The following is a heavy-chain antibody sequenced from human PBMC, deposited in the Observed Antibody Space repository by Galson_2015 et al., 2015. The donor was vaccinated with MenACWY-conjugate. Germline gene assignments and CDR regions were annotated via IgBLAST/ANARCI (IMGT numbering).Heavy chain of an antibody. D-gene: IGHD2-21*01. J-gene: IGHJ4*02. V-gene: IGHV3-48*02. Sequence: SLRLFFFSFFVTFLSSTLLFVRQVPGKGLEWVSSISSAGSSIYYADSVKGRFTISRDNAENSLYLQMNSLRDEDTAVYYCAKSLTILDYWGQGTLVTVSS. CDR3: AKSLTILDY. CDR1: FVTFLSST. CDR2: ISSAGSSI.